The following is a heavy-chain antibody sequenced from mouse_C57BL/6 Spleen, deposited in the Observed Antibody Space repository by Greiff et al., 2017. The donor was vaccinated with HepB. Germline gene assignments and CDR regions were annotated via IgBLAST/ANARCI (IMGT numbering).Heavy chain of an antibody. V-gene: IGHV1-61*01. CDR2: IYPSDSET. CDR3: ARPDGSSYWYFDV. D-gene: IGHD1-1*01. Sequence: VQLQQPGAELVRPGSSVKLSCKASGYTFTSYWMDWVKQRPGQGLEWIGNIYPSDSETHYNQKFKDKATLTVDKSSSTAYMQLSSLTSEDSAVYYCARPDGSSYWYFDVWGTGTTVTVSS. J-gene: IGHJ1*03. CDR1: GYTFTSYW.